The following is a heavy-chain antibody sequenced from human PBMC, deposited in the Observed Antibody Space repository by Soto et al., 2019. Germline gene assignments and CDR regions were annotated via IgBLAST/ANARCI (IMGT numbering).Heavy chain of an antibody. Sequence: QVQLVQSGAEVKKPGASVKVSCKASGYTFTGYYMHWVRQAPGQGLEWMGWINPNSGGTNYAQKFQGWVTMARDTSISTAYMELSRLRSDDTAVYYCARGGYSGYDLGGRDDYYYYDYMDVWGKGTTVTVSS. V-gene: IGHV1-2*04. J-gene: IGHJ6*03. D-gene: IGHD5-12*01. CDR1: GYTFTGYY. CDR2: INPNSGGT. CDR3: ARGGYSGYDLGGRDDYYYYDYMDV.